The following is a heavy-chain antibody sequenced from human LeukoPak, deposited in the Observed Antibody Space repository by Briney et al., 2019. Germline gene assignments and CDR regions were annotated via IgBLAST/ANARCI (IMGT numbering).Heavy chain of an antibody. J-gene: IGHJ4*02. CDR2: INPNSGGA. CDR1: GYTFTGYY. V-gene: IGHV1-2*02. D-gene: IGHD6-19*01. Sequence: ASVKVSCKASGYTFTGYYMHWVRQAPGQGREWMGWINPNSGGAKYAQKFQGRVTMTGDTATGTAYMELSGLTSDDTTVYYCARGRGVAVTGTIDYWGQGTLVTVSP. CDR3: ARGRGVAVTGTIDY.